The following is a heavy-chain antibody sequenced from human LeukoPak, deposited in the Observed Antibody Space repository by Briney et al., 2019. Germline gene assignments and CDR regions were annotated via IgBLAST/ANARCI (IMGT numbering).Heavy chain of an antibody. V-gene: IGHV4-39*01. CDR2: IYYSGST. CDR1: GGSISSSSYY. D-gene: IGHD1-14*01. CDR3: ARSPEGYYFDY. Sequence: SETLSLTCTVSGGSISSSSYYWGWIRQPPGTGLEWIGSIYYSGSTYYNPSLKSRVTISVDTSKNQFSLKLSSVTAADTAVYYCARSPEGYYFDYWGQGTLVTVSS. J-gene: IGHJ4*02.